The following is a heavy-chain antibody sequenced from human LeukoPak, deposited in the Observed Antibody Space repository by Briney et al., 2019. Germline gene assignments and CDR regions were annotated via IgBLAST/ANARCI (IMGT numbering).Heavy chain of an antibody. D-gene: IGHD2-21*02. J-gene: IGHJ4*02. V-gene: IGHV1-18*01. CDR3: AILAYCGGDCYSSYFDY. CDR1: GYTFTSYG. Sequence: ASVKVSCKASGYTFTSYGISWVRQAPGQGLEWMGWISAYNGNTNYAQKLQGRVAMTTDTSTSTAYMELRSLRSDDTAVYYCAILAYCGGDCYSSYFDYWGQGTLVTVSS. CDR2: ISAYNGNT.